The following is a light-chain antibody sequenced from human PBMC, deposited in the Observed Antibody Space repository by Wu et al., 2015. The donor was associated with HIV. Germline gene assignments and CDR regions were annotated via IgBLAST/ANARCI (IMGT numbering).Light chain of an antibody. CDR3: QQYGSSRS. CDR1: QSVASF. V-gene: IGKV3-20*01. Sequence: EIVLTQFPATLSLSPGERATLSCRASQSVASFLAWYQQKPGQAPRLLIYDASNRATGIPARFSGSGSGTDFTLTISRLEPEDFAVYYCQQYGSSRSFGQGTKLEIK. J-gene: IGKJ2*03. CDR2: DAS.